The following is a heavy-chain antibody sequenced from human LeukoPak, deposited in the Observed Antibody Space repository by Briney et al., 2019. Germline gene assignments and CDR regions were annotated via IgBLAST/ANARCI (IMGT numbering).Heavy chain of an antibody. CDR1: GFTFSSYW. V-gene: IGHV3-7*01. J-gene: IGHJ4*02. Sequence: PGGSLRLSCAASGFTFSSYWMSWVRQAPGKGLEWVANIKQDGSEKYYVDSVKGRFTISRDNAKNSLYLQMNSLRAEDTAEYYCAKGGMIAGNYFDYWGQGTLVTVSS. D-gene: IGHD3-22*01. CDR2: IKQDGSEK. CDR3: AKGGMIAGNYFDY.